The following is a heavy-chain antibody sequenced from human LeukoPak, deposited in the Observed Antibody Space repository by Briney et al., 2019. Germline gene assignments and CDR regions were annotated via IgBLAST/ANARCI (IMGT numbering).Heavy chain of an antibody. V-gene: IGHV3-30-3*01. CDR2: ISLDGNNE. CDR3: ARDLSGYWTYDY. D-gene: IGHD1-1*01. J-gene: IGHJ4*01. CDR1: GFTFRNYY. Sequence: GGSLRLSCAASGFTFRNYYMHWVRQAPGKGLEWVAVISLDGNNEYYADSVKGRFSLSRDNSMNTLYLQLNSLRTEDTAMYYCARDLSGYWTYDYWGQGTLVTVSS.